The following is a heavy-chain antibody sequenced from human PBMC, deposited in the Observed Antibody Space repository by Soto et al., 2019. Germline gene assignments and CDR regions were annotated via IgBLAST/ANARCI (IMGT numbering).Heavy chain of an antibody. J-gene: IGHJ4*02. CDR3: ARGRVLWVAEFPHY. D-gene: IGHD3-10*01. CDR1: GYTFTSYA. V-gene: IGHV1-3*01. Sequence: ASVKVSCKASGYTFTSYAMHWVRQAPGQRLEWMGWINAGNGNTKYSQKFQGRVTITRDTSASTAYMELSSLRSEDTAVYYCARGRVLWVAEFPHYWGQGTLVTVSS. CDR2: INAGNGNT.